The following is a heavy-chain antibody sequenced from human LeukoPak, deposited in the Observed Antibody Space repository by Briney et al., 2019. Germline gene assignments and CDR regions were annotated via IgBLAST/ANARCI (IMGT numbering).Heavy chain of an antibody. V-gene: IGHV3-30-3*01. CDR3: ARERDVGYCSGTGCHAPDY. J-gene: IGHJ4*02. CDR1: GFTFNSYA. CDR2: ISDDGNNK. Sequence: GGSLRLSCAASGFTFNSYAMYWVRQAPGKGLEWVAVISDDGNNKYYADSVKGRFTISRDNSKNTLYLQMNGLRAEDTAVYYCARERDVGYCSGTGCHAPDYWGQGTLVTVSS. D-gene: IGHD2-2*01.